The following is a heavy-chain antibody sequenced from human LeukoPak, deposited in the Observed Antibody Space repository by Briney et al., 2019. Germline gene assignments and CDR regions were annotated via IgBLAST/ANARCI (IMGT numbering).Heavy chain of an antibody. J-gene: IGHJ4*02. CDR2: ISSSSSYI. Sequence: GGSLRLSCAASGFTFSSYSMNWVRQAPGKGLEWVSSISSSSSYIYYADSVKGRFTISRDNAKNSLYLQMNSLRAEDTAMYYCARDWYYYGSGSYWIDYWGQGTLVTVSS. CDR1: GFTFSSYS. D-gene: IGHD3-10*01. CDR3: ARDWYYYGSGSYWIDY. V-gene: IGHV3-21*01.